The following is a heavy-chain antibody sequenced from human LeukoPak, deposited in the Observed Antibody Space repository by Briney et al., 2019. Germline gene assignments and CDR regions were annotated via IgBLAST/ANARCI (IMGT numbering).Heavy chain of an antibody. Sequence: GGSLRLSCAASGFTFSSYAMSWVRQAPGKGLEWVSAISGSGGSTYYADSVKGRFTISRDNSKNTLYLQMNSLRAEDTAVYYCAKLGARRAVVPAAMFVLGAFDIWDQGTMVTVSS. CDR1: GFTFSSYA. CDR3: AKLGARRAVVPAAMFVLGAFDI. J-gene: IGHJ3*02. CDR2: ISGSGGST. D-gene: IGHD2-2*01. V-gene: IGHV3-23*01.